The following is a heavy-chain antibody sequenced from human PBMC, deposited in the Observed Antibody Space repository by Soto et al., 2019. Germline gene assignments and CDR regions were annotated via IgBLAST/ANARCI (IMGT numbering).Heavy chain of an antibody. Sequence: GGSLRLSCAASGFTFSSYWMSWVRQAPGKGLEWVANIKQDGSEKYYVDTVKGRFTISRDNSKNSLYLQMNSLRAEDTAVYYCATPPTPYRDSGYYHCYYYGMDVWGQGTTVTVSS. CDR3: ATPPTPYRDSGYYHCYYYGMDV. D-gene: IGHD3-22*01. CDR2: IKQDGSEK. CDR1: GFTFSSYW. V-gene: IGHV3-7*05. J-gene: IGHJ6*02.